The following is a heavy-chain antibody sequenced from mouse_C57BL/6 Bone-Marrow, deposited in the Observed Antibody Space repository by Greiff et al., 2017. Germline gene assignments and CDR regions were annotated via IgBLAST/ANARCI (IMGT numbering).Heavy chain of an antibody. CDR2: IDPANGNT. V-gene: IGHV14-3*01. CDR3: ARLQLDY. J-gene: IGHJ2*01. CDR1: GFNINNTY. Sequence: VQLQQSVAELVRPGASVKLSCTASGFNINNTYMHWVKQRPEQGLEWIGRIDPANGNTKYAPKFQGKATITADTSSNTAYLQLSSLTSEDTAIYYCARLQLDYWGQGTTLTVSS.